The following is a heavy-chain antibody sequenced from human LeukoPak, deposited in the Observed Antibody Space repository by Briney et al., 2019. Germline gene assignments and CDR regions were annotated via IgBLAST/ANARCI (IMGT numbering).Heavy chain of an antibody. CDR1: GDSISSYY. CDR2: IYYSGGT. Sequence: PSETLSLTCTVSGDSISSYYWSWIRQPPGKGLEWIGYIYYSGGTDYNPSLKSRVTISVDTSKNQFSLKVSSVTAADTAVYYCARRELLSTPDAFDIWGQGTMVTVSS. V-gene: IGHV4-59*08. CDR3: ARRELLSTPDAFDI. J-gene: IGHJ3*02. D-gene: IGHD3-10*01.